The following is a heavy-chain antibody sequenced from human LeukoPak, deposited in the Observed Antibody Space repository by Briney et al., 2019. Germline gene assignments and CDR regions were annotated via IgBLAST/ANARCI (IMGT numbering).Heavy chain of an antibody. Sequence: GGSLRLSCAASGFTVSSNYMSWVRQAPGKGLEWVSAISGSGGSTYYADSVKGRFTISRDNSKNTLYLQMNSLRAEDTAVYYCARATYYYDSSGYYGAFDIWGQGTMVTVSS. D-gene: IGHD3-22*01. CDR3: ARATYYYDSSGYYGAFDI. CDR2: ISGSGGST. CDR1: GFTVSSNY. V-gene: IGHV3-23*01. J-gene: IGHJ3*02.